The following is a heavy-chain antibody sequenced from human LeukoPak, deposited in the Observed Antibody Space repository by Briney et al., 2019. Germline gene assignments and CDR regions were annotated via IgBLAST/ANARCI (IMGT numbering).Heavy chain of an antibody. J-gene: IGHJ4*02. V-gene: IGHV3-21*01. D-gene: IGHD2-15*01. CDR1: GFTFSSYS. CDR3: AREVIAASFDY. Sequence: PGGSLRPSCAASGFTFSSYSMNWVRQAPGKGLEWVSSISSSSSYIYYADSVKGRFTISRDNAKNSLYLQMNSLRADDTAVYYCAREVIAASFDYWGQGTLVTVSS. CDR2: ISSSSSYI.